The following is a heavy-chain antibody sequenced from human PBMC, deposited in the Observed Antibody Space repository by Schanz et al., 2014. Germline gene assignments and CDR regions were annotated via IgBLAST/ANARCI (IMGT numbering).Heavy chain of an antibody. CDR2: IYYSGST. CDR3: ARHSGYYYYYGMDV. J-gene: IGHJ6*02. Sequence: LLQESGPGVVKPSGTLSLTCAVSGGSIISSTWWGWVRQPPGKGLEWIGSIYYSGSTYYNPSLKSRVPISVDTPKNRSPRKLSSVTAADTAVYYCARHSGYYYYYGMDVWGQGTTVTVSS. CDR1: GGSIISSTW. V-gene: IGHV4-39*01.